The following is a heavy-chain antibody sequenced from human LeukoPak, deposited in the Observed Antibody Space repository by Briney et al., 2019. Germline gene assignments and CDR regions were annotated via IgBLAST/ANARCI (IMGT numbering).Heavy chain of an antibody. Sequence: GGSLRLSCVASGFTFGNFPMNWVRQAPGKGLEWLSYISRSDIRSAHSVKGRFTISRNNVKNSLFLQMNSLRAEDTAVYSCVRGRPGANPNSFDVWGQGTMVTVST. D-gene: IGHD2-21*01. V-gene: IGHV3-48*01. CDR3: VRGRPGANPNSFDV. CDR1: GFTFGNFP. CDR2: ISRSDIR. J-gene: IGHJ3*01.